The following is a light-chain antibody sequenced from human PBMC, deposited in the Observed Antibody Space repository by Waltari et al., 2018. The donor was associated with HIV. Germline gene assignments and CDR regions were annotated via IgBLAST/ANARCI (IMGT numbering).Light chain of an antibody. CDR1: SSNIGGHT. V-gene: IGLV1-44*01. CDR3: AAWDDSLNGWV. Sequence: QSVLTQPPSASGTPGQRVTISCSGSSSNIGGHTIHWYQQLTGTAPKLRIFDNNHRPSGVPDRCSGSKSGSSASLAIGGLQSEDEADYFCAAWDDSLNGWVFGGGTKLTVL. J-gene: IGLJ3*02. CDR2: DNN.